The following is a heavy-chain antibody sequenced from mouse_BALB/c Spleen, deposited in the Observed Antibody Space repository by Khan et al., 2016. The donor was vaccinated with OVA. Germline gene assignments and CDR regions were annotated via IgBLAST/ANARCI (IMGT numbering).Heavy chain of an antibody. J-gene: IGHJ3*01. V-gene: IGHV3-6*02. CDR3: ARGYAGYYFAY. CDR2: ISYDGSN. CDR1: DYSITSGFY. D-gene: IGHD2-3*01. Sequence: EVQLQESGPGLVKPSQSLSLTCSVTDYSITSGFYWNWIRQFPGNKLEWMGYISYDGSNNYNPSLKNRISITRDTSKNQFFLNLNSVTTEDTATYFCARGYAGYYFAYWGQGTLLTVSA.